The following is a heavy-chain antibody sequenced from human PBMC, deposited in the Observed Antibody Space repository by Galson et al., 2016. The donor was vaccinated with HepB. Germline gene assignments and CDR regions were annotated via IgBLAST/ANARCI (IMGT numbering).Heavy chain of an antibody. CDR3: VRILYDRSARDYYGMDV. D-gene: IGHD3-22*01. CDR1: GFTFSSHD. V-gene: IGHV3-13*01. J-gene: IGHJ6*02. Sequence: SLRLSCAASGFTFSSHDMHWVRRATGKGLEWVSAIGADGGTYYAGSVKGRFTISRENAKNSLYLQMNSLRAGDTAVYYCVRILYDRSARDYYGMDVWGQGITVTVSS. CDR2: IGADGGT.